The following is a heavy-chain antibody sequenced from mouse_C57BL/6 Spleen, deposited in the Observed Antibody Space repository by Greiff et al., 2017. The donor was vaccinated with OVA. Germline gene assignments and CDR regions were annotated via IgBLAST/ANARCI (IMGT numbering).Heavy chain of an antibody. CDR2: IYPGNSDT. J-gene: IGHJ4*01. CDR3: TRGAYSSYGAMDY. D-gene: IGHD1-1*01. V-gene: IGHV1-5*01. CDR1: GYTFTSYW. Sequence: EVQLQESGTVLARPGASVKMSCKTSGYTFTSYWMHWVKQRPGQGLEWLGAIYPGNSDTSYNQKFKGKANLTAVTSASTTYMELSSLTNEDSAVYNGTRGAYSSYGAMDYWGQGTSVTVSS.